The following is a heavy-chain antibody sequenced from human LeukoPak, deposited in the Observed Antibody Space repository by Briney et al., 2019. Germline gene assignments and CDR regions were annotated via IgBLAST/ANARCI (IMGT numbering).Heavy chain of an antibody. CDR1: GFSFSTYW. V-gene: IGHV3-7*01. J-gene: IGHJ4*02. CDR2: IRQDGSEK. D-gene: IGHD1-26*01. Sequence: GGSLRLSCETSGFSFSTYWMSWVRQAPGKGLEWVANIRQDGSEKYYVDSVKGRFTISRDNAKNSLYLQMNSLRAEDTAVYYCAGSYYVAGGDYWGQGTLVTVSS. CDR3: AGSYYVAGGDY.